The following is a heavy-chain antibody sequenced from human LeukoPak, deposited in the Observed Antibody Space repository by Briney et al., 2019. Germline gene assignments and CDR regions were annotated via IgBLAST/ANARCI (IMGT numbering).Heavy chain of an antibody. CDR2: ISYDVGKK. CDR3: AKGPSGSYSYYYYYMDV. D-gene: IGHD1-26*01. CDR1: GFTFSSYG. J-gene: IGHJ6*03. V-gene: IGHV3-30*18. Sequence: PGGSLRLSCAASGFTFSSYGMHWVRQAPGKGLEWVAVISYDVGKKYYADSVKGRFTISRDNSKNTLYLQMNSLRAEDTAVYYCAKGPSGSYSYYYYYMDVWGKGTTVTVSS.